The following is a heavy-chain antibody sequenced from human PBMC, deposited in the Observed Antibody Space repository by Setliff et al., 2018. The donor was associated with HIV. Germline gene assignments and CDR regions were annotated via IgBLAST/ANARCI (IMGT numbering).Heavy chain of an antibody. CDR2: INPNSGGT. Sequence: ASVKVSCKASGYTFSGYYMHWVRQAPGQGLEWMGRINPNSGGTNYAQKFQGRVTITRDTSASTAYMELNSLRSEDTAVYYCARRGDTTMAFSFDFWGQGTLVTVSS. CDR3: ARRGDTTMAFSFDF. V-gene: IGHV1-2*06. CDR1: GYTFSGYY. D-gene: IGHD5-18*01. J-gene: IGHJ4*02.